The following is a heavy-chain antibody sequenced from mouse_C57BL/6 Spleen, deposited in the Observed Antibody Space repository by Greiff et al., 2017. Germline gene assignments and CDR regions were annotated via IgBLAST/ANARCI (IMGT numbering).Heavy chain of an antibody. Sequence: EVQRVESGGDLVKPGGSLKLSCAASGFTFSSYGMSWVRQTPDKRLEWVATISSGGSYTYYPDSVKGRFTISRDNAKNTLYLQMSSLKSEDTAMYYCARHKGYYYGSSYYFDYWGKGTTLTVSS. CDR2: ISSGGSYT. CDR1: GFTFSSYG. J-gene: IGHJ2*01. V-gene: IGHV5-6*01. D-gene: IGHD1-1*01. CDR3: ARHKGYYYGSSYYFDY.